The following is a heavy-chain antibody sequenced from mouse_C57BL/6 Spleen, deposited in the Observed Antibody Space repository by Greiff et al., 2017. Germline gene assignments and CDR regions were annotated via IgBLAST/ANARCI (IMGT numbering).Heavy chain of an antibody. D-gene: IGHD2-5*01. CDR2: ISSGGSYT. CDR3: ARQDYSNYDYYAMDY. CDR1: GFTFSSYG. J-gene: IGHJ4*01. Sequence: EVQLVESGGDLVKPGGSLKLSCAASGFTFSSYGMSWVRQTPDKRLEWVATISSGGSYTYYPDSVKGRFTISRDNAKNTLYLQMSSLKSEDTAMYYCARQDYSNYDYYAMDYWGQGTSVTVSS. V-gene: IGHV5-6*01.